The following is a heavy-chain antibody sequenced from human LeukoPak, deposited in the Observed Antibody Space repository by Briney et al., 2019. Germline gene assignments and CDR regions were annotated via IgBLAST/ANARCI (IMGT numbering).Heavy chain of an antibody. CDR3: ARAPVYYDESRGHLKISNWYLDL. V-gene: IGHV3-21*01. D-gene: IGHD3-22*01. Sequence: GGSLRLSCAASGFTFSAYSMNWVRQAPGKGLEWVSSISSTSIYRYYGDSVKGRFTISRDNAKNSLYLQMSSLRAEDTAVFYCARAPVYYDESRGHLKISNWYLDLWGRGTLVTVSS. CDR2: ISSTSIYR. J-gene: IGHJ2*01. CDR1: GFTFSAYS.